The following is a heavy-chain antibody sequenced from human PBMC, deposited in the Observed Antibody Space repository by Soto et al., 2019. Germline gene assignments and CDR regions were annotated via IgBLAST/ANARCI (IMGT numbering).Heavy chain of an antibody. CDR3: AKDPPG. J-gene: IGHJ4*02. CDR2: ISWNSGSI. CDR1: GFTFDDYA. V-gene: IGHV3-9*01. Sequence: GGSLRLSCAASGFTFDDYAMHWVRQAPGKGLEWVSGISWNSGSIGYADSVKGRFTISRDNAKNSLYLQMNSLRAEDTALYYCAKDPPGWGQGTLVTVSS.